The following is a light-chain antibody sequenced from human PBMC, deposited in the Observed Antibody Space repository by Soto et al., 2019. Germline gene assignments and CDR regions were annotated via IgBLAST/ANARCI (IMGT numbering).Light chain of an antibody. CDR3: QSYDSSLSGSEV. CDR1: SSNIGAGYD. J-gene: IGLJ3*02. Sequence: QSVLTQPPSVSGAPGQRVTISCTGSSSNIGAGYDVHWYQQLPGTAPKLLIYGNSNRPSGVPDRFSGSKSGTSASLAITGLQAEDEADYYCQSYDSSLSGSEVFGGGTKGPS. V-gene: IGLV1-40*01. CDR2: GNS.